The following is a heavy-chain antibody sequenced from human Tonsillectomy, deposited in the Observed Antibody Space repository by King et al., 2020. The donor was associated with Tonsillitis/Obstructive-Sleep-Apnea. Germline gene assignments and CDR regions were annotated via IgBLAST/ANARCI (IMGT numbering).Heavy chain of an antibody. J-gene: IGHJ4*02. CDR2: INTGNGDT. D-gene: IGHD5-18*01. Sequence: VQSGAEVKKPGASVKFSCKASGYTFTSYPMHWVRQAPGQRLEWMGWINTGNGDTKYSQKFQGRVTITRDTSASTAYMELSSLRSEDTAVYYCARGIQLTYWGQGTLVTVSS. V-gene: IGHV1-3*04. CDR3: ARGIQLTY. CDR1: GYTFTSYP.